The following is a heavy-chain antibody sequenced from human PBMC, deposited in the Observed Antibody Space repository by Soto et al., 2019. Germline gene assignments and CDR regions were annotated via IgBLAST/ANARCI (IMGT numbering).Heavy chain of an antibody. Sequence: EVQVLESGGGLVQPGGSLRLSCTASGFTFSNYAMKWARQAPGKGLEWVSSISSSGGSTYYADSVKGRFTISRDNSKNRLLFQMNSLRAEDTAVYYRAKTRLAGGVDYWGQGTLVTVSS. J-gene: IGHJ4*02. CDR1: GFTFSNYA. CDR3: AKTRLAGGVDY. D-gene: IGHD3-3*02. V-gene: IGHV3-23*01. CDR2: ISSSGGST.